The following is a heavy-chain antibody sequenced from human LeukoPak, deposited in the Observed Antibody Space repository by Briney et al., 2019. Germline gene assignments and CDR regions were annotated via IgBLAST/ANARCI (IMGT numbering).Heavy chain of an antibody. Sequence: ASVKVSCKVSGYTLTELSMHWVRQAPGKGLEWMGSFDPEDGETIYAQKFQGRVTMTEDTSTDTTYMELSRLRSDDTAVYYCARGDTAMVGGFDYWGQGTLVTVSS. CDR1: GYTLTELS. J-gene: IGHJ4*02. V-gene: IGHV1-24*01. CDR3: ARGDTAMVGGFDY. CDR2: FDPEDGET. D-gene: IGHD5-18*01.